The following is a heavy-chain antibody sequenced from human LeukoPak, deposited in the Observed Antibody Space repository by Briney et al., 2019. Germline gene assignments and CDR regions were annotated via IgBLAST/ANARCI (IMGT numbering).Heavy chain of an antibody. CDR1: GYTFTSYG. Sequence: ASVKVSCKASGYTFTSYGISWVRQAPGQGREWMGWISAYNGNTNYAQKLQGRVTMTTDTSTSTAYMELRSLRSDDTAVYYFAXDGDXVVVPAXNTXXXXYXXVWGKGTT. CDR2: ISAYNGNT. J-gene: IGHJ6*03. V-gene: IGHV1-18*01. D-gene: IGHD2-2*01. CDR3: AXDGDXVVVPAXNTXXXXYXXV.